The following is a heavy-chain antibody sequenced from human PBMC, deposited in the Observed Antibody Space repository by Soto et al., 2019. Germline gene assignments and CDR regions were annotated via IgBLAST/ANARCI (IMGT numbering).Heavy chain of an antibody. CDR3: ARALGCAFDI. D-gene: IGHD6-19*01. V-gene: IGHV3-64*01. Sequence: GGSLRLSCAASGFTFSSYAMHWVRQAPGKGLEYVSAISSNGGSTYYANSVKGRFTISRDNSKNTLYLQMGSLRAEDTAVYYCARALGCAFDIWGQGTMVTVSS. CDR2: ISSNGGST. CDR1: GFTFSSYA. J-gene: IGHJ3*02.